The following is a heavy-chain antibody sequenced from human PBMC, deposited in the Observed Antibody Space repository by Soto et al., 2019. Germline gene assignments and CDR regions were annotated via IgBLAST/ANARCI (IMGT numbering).Heavy chain of an antibody. J-gene: IGHJ1*01. Sequence: GGSLRLSCAASGFTFSSYAMSWVRQAPGKGLEWVSAISGSGGSTYYADSVKGRFTISRDNSKNTLYLQMNSLRAEDTAVYYCAKDPIATYYYDSSPPVYWGQGTLVTVSS. D-gene: IGHD3-22*01. CDR3: AKDPIATYYYDSSPPVY. CDR2: ISGSGGST. CDR1: GFTFSSYA. V-gene: IGHV3-23*01.